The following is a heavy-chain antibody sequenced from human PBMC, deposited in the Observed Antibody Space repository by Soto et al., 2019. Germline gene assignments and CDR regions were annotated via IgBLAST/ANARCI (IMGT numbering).Heavy chain of an antibody. V-gene: IGHV3-30*18. CDR2: ISYDGSNK. Sequence: QVQLVESGGGVVQPGRSLRLSCAASGFTFSSYGMHWVRQAPGKGLEWVAVISYDGSNKYYADSVKGRFTISRDNSKNTLYLQMNSLRAEDTAVYYCAKGDCRGGSCYFFDYWGQGTLVTVSS. CDR1: GFTFSSYG. D-gene: IGHD2-15*01. CDR3: AKGDCRGGSCYFFDY. J-gene: IGHJ4*02.